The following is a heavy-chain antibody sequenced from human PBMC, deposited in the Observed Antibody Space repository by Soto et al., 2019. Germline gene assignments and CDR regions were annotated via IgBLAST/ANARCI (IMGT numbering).Heavy chain of an antibody. V-gene: IGHV3-48*02. D-gene: IGHD3-10*01. CDR1: GFTFSSHG. Sequence: GGSLRLSCAASGFTFSSHGMIWVRQAPGKGLEWVSYISSTSXXXXXADSVKGRFTISRDNAKNSLYLQMNSLRDEDTAVYYCARRITMVRGPYYYYGMDVWGQGTTVTVSS. CDR2: ISSTSXXX. J-gene: IGHJ6*02. CDR3: ARRITMVRGPYYYYGMDV.